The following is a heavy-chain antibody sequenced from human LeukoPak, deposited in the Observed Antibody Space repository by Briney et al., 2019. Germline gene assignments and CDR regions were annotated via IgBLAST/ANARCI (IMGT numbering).Heavy chain of an antibody. V-gene: IGHV3-9*01. Sequence: GRSLRLSCAASGFTFDDYAMHWVRQAPGKGLEWVSGISWNSGSIGYADSVKGRFTISRDNAKNSLYLQMNSLRAEDTALYYCAKDWGDYGGLDAFDIWGQGTMVTVSS. J-gene: IGHJ3*02. CDR3: AKDWGDYGGLDAFDI. CDR2: ISWNSGSI. CDR1: GFTFDDYA. D-gene: IGHD4-23*01.